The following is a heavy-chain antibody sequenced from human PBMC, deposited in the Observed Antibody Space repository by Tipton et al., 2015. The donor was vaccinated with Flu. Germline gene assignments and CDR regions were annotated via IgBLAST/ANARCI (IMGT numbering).Heavy chain of an antibody. J-gene: IGHJ6*02. CDR2: ISPNNGNT. V-gene: IGHV1-18*01. CDR3: VRRYCSGGICYYGLDV. Sequence: QLVQSGAEVKKPGASVKVSCKASGYTFSNFDITWVRQAPGQGLEWMGWISPNNGNTKYAQIFQGRVTMTTDTSTSTAYMELRSLRSADTAVYYCVRRYCSGGICYYGLDVWGQGTTATVSS. D-gene: IGHD2-15*01. CDR1: GYTFSNFD.